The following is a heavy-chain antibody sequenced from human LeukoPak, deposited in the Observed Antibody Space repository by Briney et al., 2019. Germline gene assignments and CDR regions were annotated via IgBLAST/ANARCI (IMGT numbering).Heavy chain of an antibody. CDR3: ARRPSLLGPFDY. D-gene: IGHD1-26*01. J-gene: IGHJ4*02. CDR1: GGSISTYY. CDR2: ISTSGST. V-gene: IGHV4-4*07. Sequence: SETLSLTCTVSGGSISTYYWSWIRQPAGKGLEWIGRISTSGSTNYNPSLKSRVTMSVDTSKNQFALKLSSVTAADTAVYYCARRPSLLGPFDYWGQGTLVTVSS.